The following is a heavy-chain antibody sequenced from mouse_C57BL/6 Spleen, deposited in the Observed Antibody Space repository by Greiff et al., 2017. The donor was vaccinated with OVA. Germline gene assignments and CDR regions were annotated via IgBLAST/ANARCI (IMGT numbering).Heavy chain of an antibody. CDR3: ATSIYYDYDGFAY. V-gene: IGHV1-53*01. Sequence: VQLQQSGTELVKPGASVKLSCKASGYTFTSYWMHWVKQRPGQGLEWIGNINPSNGGTNYNEKFKSKATLTVDKSSSTAYMQLSSLTSEDSAVYYCATSIYYDYDGFAYWGQGTLVTVSA. CDR2: INPSNGGT. D-gene: IGHD2-4*01. J-gene: IGHJ3*01. CDR1: GYTFTSYW.